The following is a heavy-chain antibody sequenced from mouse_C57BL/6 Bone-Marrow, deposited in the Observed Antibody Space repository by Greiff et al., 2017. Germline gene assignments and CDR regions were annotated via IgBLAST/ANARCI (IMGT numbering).Heavy chain of an antibody. Sequence: QVQLQQSGAELVKPGASVKMSCTASGYTFTTYPIEWMKQNHGKSLEWIGNFHPYNDDTKYNEKFKGKATLTVEKSSNTVYLELSRLTSEDSAVXYCARSSTFFYYFDYWGQGTTLTVSS. V-gene: IGHV1-47*01. CDR2: FHPYNDDT. D-gene: IGHD5-1*01. CDR3: ARSSTFFYYFDY. J-gene: IGHJ2*01. CDR1: GYTFTTYP.